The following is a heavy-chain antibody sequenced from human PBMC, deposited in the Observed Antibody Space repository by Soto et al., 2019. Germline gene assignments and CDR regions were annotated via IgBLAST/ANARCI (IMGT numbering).Heavy chain of an antibody. Sequence: SLRLSCAASGFTFSSYGMHWVRQAPGKGLEWVAVIWYDGSNKYYADSVKGRFTISRDNSKNTLYLQMNSLRAEDTAVYYCAAYSSVPSDSDYWGQGTLVTVSS. CDR1: GFTFSSYG. D-gene: IGHD6-19*01. CDR3: AAYSSVPSDSDY. J-gene: IGHJ4*02. CDR2: IWYDGSNK. V-gene: IGHV3-33*01.